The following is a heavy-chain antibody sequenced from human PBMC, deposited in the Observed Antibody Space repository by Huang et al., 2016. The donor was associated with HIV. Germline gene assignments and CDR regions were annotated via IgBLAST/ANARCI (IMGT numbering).Heavy chain of an antibody. J-gene: IGHJ4*02. D-gene: IGHD3-22*01. CDR2: INWNSGNI. CDR1: GFTFDDYG. Sequence: EVQLVESGGGLVQPGRSLRLSCSASGFTFDDYGFHWVRQAPVKGLEGVSGINWNSGNIGYADSVKGRFTISRDNAKNSLFLQMTSMRAEDTAFYYCAKDMTSYYDSSDSFDYWGQGTLVTISS. CDR3: AKDMTSYYDSSDSFDY. V-gene: IGHV3-9*01.